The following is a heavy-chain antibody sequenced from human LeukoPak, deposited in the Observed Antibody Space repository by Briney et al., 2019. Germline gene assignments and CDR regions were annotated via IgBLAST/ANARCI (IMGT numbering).Heavy chain of an antibody. V-gene: IGHV4-61*01. Sequence: PSETLSLTCTVSGGSLSIGCYYWSWLRQPPGRGLEWVGYIYFIWRTNYNPSLKRRFTISGDTSKNQFSPKLSSVTAADTAVYYCARHPLYSSGWVRLFDYWGEGTLVTVSS. CDR2: IYFIWRT. CDR1: GGSLSIGCYY. CDR3: ARHPLYSSGWVRLFDY. J-gene: IGHJ4*02. D-gene: IGHD6-19*01.